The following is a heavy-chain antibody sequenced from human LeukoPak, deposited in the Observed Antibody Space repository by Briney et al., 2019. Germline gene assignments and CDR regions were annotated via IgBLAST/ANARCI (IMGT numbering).Heavy chain of an antibody. CDR3: AKAQTYYYDSSGFDY. CDR1: GFTFSSYA. CDR2: ISGSGGST. J-gene: IGHJ4*02. Sequence: GGSLRLSCAASGFTFSSYAMSWVRQAPGKGLEWVSAISGSGGSTYYADSVKGWFTISRDNSKNTLYLQMNSLRAEDTAVYYCAKAQTYYYDSSGFDYWGQGTLVTVSS. D-gene: IGHD3-22*01. V-gene: IGHV3-23*01.